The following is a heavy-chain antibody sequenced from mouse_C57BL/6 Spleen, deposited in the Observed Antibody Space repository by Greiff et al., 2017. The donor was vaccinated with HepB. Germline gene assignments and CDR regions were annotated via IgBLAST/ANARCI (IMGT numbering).Heavy chain of an antibody. CDR2: ISYDGSN. V-gene: IGHV3-6*01. J-gene: IGHJ3*01. Sequence: EVQVVESGPGLVKPSQSLSLTCSVTGYSITSGYYWNWIRQFPGNKLEWMGYISYDGSNNYNPSLKNRISITRDTSKNQFFLKLNSVTTEDTATYYCASENYDYDEGFAYWGQGTLVTVSA. D-gene: IGHD2-4*01. CDR1: GYSITSGYY. CDR3: ASENYDYDEGFAY.